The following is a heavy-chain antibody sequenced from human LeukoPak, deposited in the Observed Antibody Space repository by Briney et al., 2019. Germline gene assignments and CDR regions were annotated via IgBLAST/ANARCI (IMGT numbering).Heavy chain of an antibody. CDR1: GFTFSSYW. Sequence: PGGSLRLSCAASGFTFSSYWMSWVRQAPGKGLEWVANIKQDGSEKYYVDSVKGRFTISRDNAKNSLYLQMNSLRAEDTAVYYCGRDQTYGSGSYYSGTVYYYYGMGVWGQGTTVTVSS. CDR2: IKQDGSEK. J-gene: IGHJ6*02. CDR3: GRDQTYGSGSYYSGTVYYYYGMGV. D-gene: IGHD3-10*01. V-gene: IGHV3-7*01.